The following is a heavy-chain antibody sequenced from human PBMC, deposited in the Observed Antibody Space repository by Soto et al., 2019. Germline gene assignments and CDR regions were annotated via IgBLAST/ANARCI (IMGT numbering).Heavy chain of an antibody. CDR2: ISAYNGNT. CDR3: ARDLHGDPYY. Sequence: QVQLVQSGAEVKKPGASVKVSCKASGYTFTSYGISWVRQAPGQGLEWMGWISAYNGNTNYAQKLQGRVTIXXXTSTSTXXXQLRSLRSDDTAVYYCARDLHGDPYYWGQGTLVTVSS. V-gene: IGHV1-18*01. CDR1: GYTFTSYG. J-gene: IGHJ4*02. D-gene: IGHD4-17*01.